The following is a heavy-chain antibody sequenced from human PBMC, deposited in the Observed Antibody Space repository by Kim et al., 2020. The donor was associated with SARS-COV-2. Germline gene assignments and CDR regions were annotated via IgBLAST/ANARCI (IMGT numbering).Heavy chain of an antibody. CDR3: AKDRSSREGGFDY. V-gene: IGHV3-9*01. CDR2: ISWNSGSI. J-gene: IGHJ4*02. D-gene: IGHD6-13*01. CDR1: GFTFDDYA. Sequence: GGSLRLSCAASGFTFDDYAMHWVRQAPGKGLEWVSGISWNSGSIGYADSVKGRFTISRDNAKNSLYLQMNSLRAEDTALYYCAKDRSSREGGFDYWGQGT.